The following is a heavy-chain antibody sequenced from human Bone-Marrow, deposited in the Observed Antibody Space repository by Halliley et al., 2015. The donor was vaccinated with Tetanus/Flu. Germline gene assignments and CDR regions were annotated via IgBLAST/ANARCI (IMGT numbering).Heavy chain of an antibody. CDR3: AKTYSETYGEYYSDY. Sequence: STISGSAPTTHYADSVKGRFTISRDNSRNMVYLQMNGLRAEDTAVYYCAKTYSETYGEYYSDYWGQGTLVTVSS. V-gene: IGHV3-23*01. J-gene: IGHJ4*02. CDR2: ISGSAPTT. D-gene: IGHD3-10*01.